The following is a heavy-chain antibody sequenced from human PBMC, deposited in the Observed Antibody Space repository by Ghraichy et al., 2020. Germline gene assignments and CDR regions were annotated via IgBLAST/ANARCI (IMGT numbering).Heavy chain of an antibody. Sequence: SETLSLTCAVYGGSFSGYYWSWIRQPPGKGLEWIGEINHSGSTNYNPSLKSRVTISVDTSKNQFSLKLSSVTAADTAVYYCARGRLSGYYPDHRGYFDYWGQGTLVTVSS. J-gene: IGHJ4*02. CDR2: INHSGST. D-gene: IGHD3-22*01. V-gene: IGHV4-34*01. CDR1: GGSFSGYY. CDR3: ARGRLSGYYPDHRGYFDY.